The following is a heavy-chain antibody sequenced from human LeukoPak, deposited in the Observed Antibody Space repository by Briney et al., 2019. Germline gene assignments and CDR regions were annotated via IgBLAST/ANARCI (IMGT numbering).Heavy chain of an antibody. V-gene: IGHV3-30*04. D-gene: IGHD3/OR15-3a*01. J-gene: IGHJ4*02. CDR2: ISYDGSNK. CDR3: AREWTNDY. CDR1: GFTFSSYA. Sequence: GRSLRLSCAASGFTFSSYAMHWVRQAPGKGLEWVAVISYDGSNKYYADSVKGRFTISRDNAKNSLYLQMNSLRAEDTAVYYCAREWTNDYWGQGTLVTVSS.